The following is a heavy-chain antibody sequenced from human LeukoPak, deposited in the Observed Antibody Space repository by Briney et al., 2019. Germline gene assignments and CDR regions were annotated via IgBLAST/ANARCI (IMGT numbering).Heavy chain of an antibody. V-gene: IGHV3-30-3*01. J-gene: IGHJ4*02. CDR2: VSSDGGIK. D-gene: IGHD2-15*01. CDR3: ARDSETTPIHVLGY. CDR1: GFTFTNYV. Sequence: GGSLRLSCVVSGFTFTNYVVHWVRQAPGKGLEWVTLVSSDGGIKYYADSVKGRFSVSRDISKNTLYLQMNSLRVDDTAVYYCARDSETTPIHVLGYWGQGTLVTVSS.